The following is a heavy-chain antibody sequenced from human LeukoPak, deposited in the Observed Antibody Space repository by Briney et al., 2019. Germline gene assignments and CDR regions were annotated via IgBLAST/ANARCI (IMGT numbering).Heavy chain of an antibody. D-gene: IGHD2-21*02. CDR3: ARACGGDCYSRGRAFDI. CDR1: GFTLSGHW. CDR2: INSDGSGT. V-gene: IGHV3-74*01. J-gene: IGHJ3*02. Sequence: GGSLRLSCAASGFTLSGHWMHWVRHGPGKGLVWVSRINSDGSGTNYADSVKGRFTISRDNAENTLYLQMNSLRAEDTAVYYCARACGGDCYSRGRAFDIWGQGTKVTVSA.